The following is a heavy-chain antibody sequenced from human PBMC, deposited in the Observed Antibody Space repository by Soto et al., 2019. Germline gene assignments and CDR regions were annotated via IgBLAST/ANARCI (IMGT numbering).Heavy chain of an antibody. Sequence: QVQLVQSGAEVKKPGSSVKVSCKASGGTFSSYTISWVRQAPGQGLEWMGRIIPILGIANYAQKFQGRVTITADKSTSTAYMELSSLRSEDTAVYYCARDGEFHPPNDAFDIWGQGTMVTVSS. D-gene: IGHD3-10*01. CDR1: GGTFSSYT. CDR2: IIPILGIA. V-gene: IGHV1-69*08. CDR3: ARDGEFHPPNDAFDI. J-gene: IGHJ3*02.